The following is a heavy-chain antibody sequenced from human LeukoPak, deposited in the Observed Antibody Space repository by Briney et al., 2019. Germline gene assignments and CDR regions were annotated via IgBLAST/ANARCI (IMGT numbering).Heavy chain of an antibody. J-gene: IGHJ3*02. CDR1: GFTFSSYA. CDR3: AKDRKTLDAFDI. CDR2: ISGGGDGT. V-gene: IGHV3-23*01. Sequence: GGSLRLSCAASGFTFSSYAMGWVRQAPGKGLEWVSSISGGGDGTFFADSVKGRFTISGDNSKNTLYLQMNSLRAEDTAVYYCAKDRKTLDAFDIWGQGTMVTVSS.